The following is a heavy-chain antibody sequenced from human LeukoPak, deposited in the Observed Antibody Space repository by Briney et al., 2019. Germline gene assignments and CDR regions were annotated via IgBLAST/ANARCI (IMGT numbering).Heavy chain of an antibody. CDR1: GFTFSSYT. Sequence: GSLRLSCAASGFTFSSYTMSWVRQAPGKGLEWVSTITTSDGNTYYADSVKGRFTVSRDNSKNTLFLQMNSLRAEDTAVYYCAKDGGLWVSAHWGDSWGRGTLVTVSS. CDR2: ITTSDGNT. V-gene: IGHV3-23*01. J-gene: IGHJ4*02. D-gene: IGHD7-27*01. CDR3: AKDGGLWVSAHWGDS.